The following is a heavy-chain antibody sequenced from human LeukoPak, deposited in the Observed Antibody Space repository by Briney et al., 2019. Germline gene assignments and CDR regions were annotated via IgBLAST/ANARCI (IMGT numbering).Heavy chain of an antibody. D-gene: IGHD6-13*01. CDR3: ASGDSSSWYQTN. CDR2: INHSGST. Sequence: SETLSLTCAVYGGSFSGYYWSWIRQPPGKGLEWIGEINHSGSTNYNPSLKSRVTISVDTSKNQFSLKLSSVTAADTAVYYCASGDSSSWYQTNWGQGTLVTVSS. V-gene: IGHV4-34*01. J-gene: IGHJ4*02. CDR1: GGSFSGYY.